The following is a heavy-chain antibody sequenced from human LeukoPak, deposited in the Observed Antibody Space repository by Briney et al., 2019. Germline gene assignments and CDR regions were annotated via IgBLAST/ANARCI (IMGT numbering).Heavy chain of an antibody. CDR2: IYHSGST. D-gene: IGHD3-10*01. J-gene: IGHJ6*04. Sequence: PSETLSLTCAVSGYSISSGYYWGWIRQPPGKGLEWIGSIYHSGSTYYNPSLKSRVTISVDTSKNQFPLKLSSVTAADTAVYYCARDKYYYGSGSYRYYYGMDVWGKGTTVTVSS. CDR3: ARDKYYYGSGSYRYYYGMDV. CDR1: GYSISSGYY. V-gene: IGHV4-38-2*02.